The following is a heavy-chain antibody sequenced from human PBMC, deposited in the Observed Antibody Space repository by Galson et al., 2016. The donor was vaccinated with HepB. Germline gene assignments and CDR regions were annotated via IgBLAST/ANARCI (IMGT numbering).Heavy chain of an antibody. J-gene: IGHJ6*02. D-gene: IGHD3-10*01. Sequence: SLRLSCAASGFTFSSYGIHWVRQAPGKGLEWVAVIWYDGSNENYADSVKGRFTISRDNSNNTLYLQMNSLRAEDTAVYYCARDNAWFGERKFYYYYGLDVWGQGTTVTVSS. CDR2: IWYDGSNE. CDR1: GFTFSSYG. V-gene: IGHV3-33*01. CDR3: ARDNAWFGERKFYYYYGLDV.